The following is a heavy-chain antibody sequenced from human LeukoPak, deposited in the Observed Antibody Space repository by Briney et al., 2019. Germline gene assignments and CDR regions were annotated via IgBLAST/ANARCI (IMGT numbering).Heavy chain of an antibody. V-gene: IGHV3-48*01. Sequence: GGSLRLSCAASGFTFSSYSMNWVRQAPGKGLEWVSYISSSSSTIYYADSVKGRFTISRDNAKNSLYLQMTSLRVEDTAVYYCAKENDFWSGPEGWGQGTLVTVSS. J-gene: IGHJ4*02. CDR3: AKENDFWSGPEG. D-gene: IGHD3-3*01. CDR2: ISSSSSTI. CDR1: GFTFSSYS.